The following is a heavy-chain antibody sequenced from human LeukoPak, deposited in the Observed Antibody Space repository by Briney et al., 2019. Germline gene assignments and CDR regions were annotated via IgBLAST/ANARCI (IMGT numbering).Heavy chain of an antibody. D-gene: IGHD5/OR15-5a*01. CDR3: AKVSLGAVDY. J-gene: IGHJ4*02. CDR2: ISYDGSNK. CDR1: GFTFSSYA. V-gene: IGHV3-30-3*01. Sequence: GGSLRLSCAASGFTFSSYAMHWVRQAPGKGLEWVAVISYDGSNKYYADSVKGRFTISRDNSKNTLYLQMNSLGAEDTAVYYCAKVSLGAVDYWGQGTLVTVSS.